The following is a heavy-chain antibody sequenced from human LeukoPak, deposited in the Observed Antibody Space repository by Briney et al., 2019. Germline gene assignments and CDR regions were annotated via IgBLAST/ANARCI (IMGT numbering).Heavy chain of an antibody. V-gene: IGHV4-59*01. CDR3: ARGRNYYDSSGYYRGYFDY. CDR2: IYYSGST. J-gene: IGHJ4*02. D-gene: IGHD3-22*01. CDR1: GGSISSYY. Sequence: SETLSLTCTVPGGSISSYYWSWIRQPPGKGLEWIGYIYYSGSTNYNPSLKSRVTISVDTSKNQFSLKLSSVTAADTAVYYCARGRNYYDSSGYYRGYFDYWGQGTLVTVSS.